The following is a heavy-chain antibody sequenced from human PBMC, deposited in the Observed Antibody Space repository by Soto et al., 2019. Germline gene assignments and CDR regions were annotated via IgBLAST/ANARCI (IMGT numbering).Heavy chain of an antibody. Sequence: QITLNESGPTVVKPAETLTLTCTFSGFSLTTSGVGVGWIRQSPGKAPEWLALIYWDDDKRYSASLKSRLTITKDTSKNQVVLTMAIVDPAETATYYCAHRILRTVFGLVTTTAIYFDFWGQGTPVVVSS. CDR1: GFSLTTSGVG. D-gene: IGHD3-3*01. J-gene: IGHJ4*02. CDR3: AHRILRTVFGLVTTTAIYFDF. V-gene: IGHV2-5*02. CDR2: IYWDDDK.